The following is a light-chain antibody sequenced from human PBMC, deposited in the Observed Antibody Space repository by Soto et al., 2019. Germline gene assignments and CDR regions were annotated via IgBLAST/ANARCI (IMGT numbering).Light chain of an antibody. CDR3: QQYGSSGT. V-gene: IGKV3-20*01. J-gene: IGKJ1*01. Sequence: EIVITQSPSTVSVSPGERATLSCRASQSVSSYLAWYQQKPGQAPRLLIYGASNRATGIPDRFSGSGSGTDFTLTISRLEPEDFAVYYCQQYGSSGTFGQGTKVDIK. CDR2: GAS. CDR1: QSVSSY.